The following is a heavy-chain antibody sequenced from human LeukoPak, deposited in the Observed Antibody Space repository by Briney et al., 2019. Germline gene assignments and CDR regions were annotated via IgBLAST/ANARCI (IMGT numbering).Heavy chain of an antibody. D-gene: IGHD2-2*01. CDR2: IYSGGST. J-gene: IGHJ4*02. CDR1: GFSFSSYA. V-gene: IGHV3-66*01. Sequence: GGSLRLSCAASGFSFSSYAMSWVRQAPGKGLEWVSVIYSGGSTYYADSVKGRFTISRDNSKNTLYLQMNSLRAEDTAVYYCAKAYDYGDYWGQGTLVTVSS. CDR3: AKAYDYGDY.